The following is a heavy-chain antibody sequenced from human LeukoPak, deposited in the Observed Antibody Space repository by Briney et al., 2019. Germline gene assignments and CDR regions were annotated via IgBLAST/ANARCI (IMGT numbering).Heavy chain of an antibody. CDR2: IVGSGGST. D-gene: IGHD3-9*01. V-gene: IGHV3-23*01. CDR3: AKWGDYDILTGYYDSDY. Sequence: TGASLRLSCAASGFTFSNYAMGWVRQAPGKGLEWVSAIVGSGGSTYYADSVKGRFTISRDNPKNTLYLQMNSLRAEDTAVYYCAKWGDYDILTGYYDSDYWGQGTLVTVSS. J-gene: IGHJ4*02. CDR1: GFTFSNYA.